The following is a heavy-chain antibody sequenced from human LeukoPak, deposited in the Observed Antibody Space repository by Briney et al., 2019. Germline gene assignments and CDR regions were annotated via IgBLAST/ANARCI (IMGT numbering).Heavy chain of an antibody. CDR2: IYSGGST. CDR3: ARVGYDSSGDYFDY. J-gene: IGHJ4*02. V-gene: IGHV3-53*01. Sequence: GGSLRLSCAASGFTVSSNYMSWVRQAPGKGLEWVSVIYSGGSTYYADSVKGRFTTSRDNSKNTLYLQMNSLRAEDTAVYYCARVGYDSSGDYFDYWGQGTLVTVSS. D-gene: IGHD3-22*01. CDR1: GFTVSSNY.